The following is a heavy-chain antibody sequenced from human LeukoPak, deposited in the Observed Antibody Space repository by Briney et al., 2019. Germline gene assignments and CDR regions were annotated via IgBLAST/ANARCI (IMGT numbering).Heavy chain of an antibody. CDR3: ARWRDYDFWSGPRDNWFDP. V-gene: IGHV3-23*01. J-gene: IGHJ5*02. CDR2: ISDSGTST. CDR1: GFTFSNYA. Sequence: GGSLRLSCAASGFTFSNYAMSWVRQAPGKGLEWVSGISDSGTSTYYADSVKGRFTISRDNSKNTLYLQMNSLRAEDTAVYYCARWRDYDFWSGPRDNWFDPWGQGTLVTVSS. D-gene: IGHD3-3*01.